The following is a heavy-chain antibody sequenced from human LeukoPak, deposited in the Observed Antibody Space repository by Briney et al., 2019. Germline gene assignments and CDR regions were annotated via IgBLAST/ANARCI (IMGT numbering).Heavy chain of an antibody. Sequence: SETLSLTCTVSGVSISNYYWSWVRQPPGKGLEWIGYIYYSGSTSYNPSLKSRVTISVDTSKKQFSLKLSSVTAADTAFYYCARYIVSYPHDAFDIWGQGTMVTVSS. D-gene: IGHD1-26*01. V-gene: IGHV4-59*01. J-gene: IGHJ3*02. CDR3: ARYIVSYPHDAFDI. CDR1: GVSISNYY. CDR2: IYYSGST.